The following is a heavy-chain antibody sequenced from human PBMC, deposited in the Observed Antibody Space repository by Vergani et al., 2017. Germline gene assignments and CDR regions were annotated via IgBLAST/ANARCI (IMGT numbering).Heavy chain of an antibody. V-gene: IGHV4-59*08. CDR2: IYDSGSP. CDR3: ARQYYDYVWGSRNWFDP. J-gene: IGHJ5*02. D-gene: IGHD3-16*01. CDR1: GGSISSYY. Sequence: QVQLQESGPGLVKPSETLSLTCTVSGGSISSYYWSWIRQPPGKGLEWIGYIYDSGSPNYNPSLESRVTISVDTSKNQFSLKLSSVTAADTAVYYCARQYYDYVWGSRNWFDPWGQGTLVTVSS.